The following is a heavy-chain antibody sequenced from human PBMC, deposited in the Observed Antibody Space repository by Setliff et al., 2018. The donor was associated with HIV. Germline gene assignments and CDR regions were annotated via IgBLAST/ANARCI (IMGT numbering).Heavy chain of an antibody. CDR3: ARGLSSTASPYFYYYYMDV. V-gene: IGHV4-39*01. D-gene: IGHD2-2*01. J-gene: IGHJ6*03. Sequence: KPSETLSLTCTVSGGSISSSSYYWGWIRQPPGKGLEWIGSIYYSGTTYYNPSLKSRVTISVDTSKNQFSLKLSSVTAADTAVYYCARGLSSTASPYFYYYYMDVWGKGTTVTVSS. CDR1: GGSISSSSYY. CDR2: IYYSGTT.